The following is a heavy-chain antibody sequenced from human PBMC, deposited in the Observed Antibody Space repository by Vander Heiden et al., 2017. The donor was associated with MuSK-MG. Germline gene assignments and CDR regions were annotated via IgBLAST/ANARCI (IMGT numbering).Heavy chain of an antibody. J-gene: IGHJ6*02. CDR3: AREAGEETAAAAPRNYYYYGMDV. CDR1: GYTFTSYY. V-gene: IGHV1-46*01. D-gene: IGHD6-13*01. CDR2: INPSGGST. Sequence: QVQLVQSGAEVKKPGASVKVSCKASGYTFTSYYMHWVRQAPGQGLEWMGIINPSGGSTSYAQKFQGRVTMTRDTSTSTVYMELSSLRSEDTAVYYCAREAGEETAAAAPRNYYYYGMDVWGQGTTVTVSS.